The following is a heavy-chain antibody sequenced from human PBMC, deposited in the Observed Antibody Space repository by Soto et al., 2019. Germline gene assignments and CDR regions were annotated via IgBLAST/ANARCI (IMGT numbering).Heavy chain of an antibody. D-gene: IGHD3-10*01. V-gene: IGHV4-59*01. CDR3: ARQRITMVRGDPGYFDY. J-gene: IGHJ4*02. CDR1: GGSISSYY. CDR2: IYYSGST. Sequence: SETLSLTCTVSGGSISSYYWSWIRQPPGKGLEWIGYIYYSGSTNYNPSLKSRVTISVDTSKNQFSLKLSSVTAADTAVYYCARQRITMVRGDPGYFDYWGQGTLVTVSS.